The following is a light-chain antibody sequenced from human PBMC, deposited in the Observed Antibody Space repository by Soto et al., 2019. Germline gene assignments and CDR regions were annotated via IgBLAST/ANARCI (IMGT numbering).Light chain of an antibody. CDR3: QHYGTSPPYT. CDR1: QSVSSSY. CDR2: GPS. Sequence: ELVLTQSPGTLSLSPGERATLSCRTSQSVSSSYLAWYQQKPSQAPRLLIYGPSTRATGIPDRFSGSGSGTDFTLTISRLEPEDFAVYYCQHYGTSPPYTFGQGTKLEIK. J-gene: IGKJ2*01. V-gene: IGKV3-20*01.